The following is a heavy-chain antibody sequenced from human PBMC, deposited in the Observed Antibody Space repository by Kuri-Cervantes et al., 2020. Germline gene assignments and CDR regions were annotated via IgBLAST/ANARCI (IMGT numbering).Heavy chain of an antibody. CDR2: ISGSSSYI. Sequence: GGSLRLSCAASGFTFSSYAMSWVRQAPGKGLEWVSAISGSSSYIYYADSVKGRFTISRDNAKNSLYLQMNSLRAEDTAVYYCARDGSEYSGYESEGIDYWGQGTLVTVSS. D-gene: IGHD5-12*01. CDR1: GFTFSSYA. J-gene: IGHJ4*02. V-gene: IGHV3-21*01. CDR3: ARDGSEYSGYESEGIDY.